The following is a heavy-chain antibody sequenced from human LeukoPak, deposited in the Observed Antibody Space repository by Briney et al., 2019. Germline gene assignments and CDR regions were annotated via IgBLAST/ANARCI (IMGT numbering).Heavy chain of an antibody. J-gene: IGHJ6*04. V-gene: IGHV3-30*04. CDR3: AELGITMIEGV. CDR1: GFTFSSYA. D-gene: IGHD3-22*01. CDR2: ISYNGYYE. Sequence: PGGSLRLSCAASGFTFSSYAMHWVRQAPGKGLKWVAVISYNGYYEYYADSVKGRFTISRDNAKNSLYLQMNSLRAEDTAVYYCAELGITMIEGVWGKGTTVTISS.